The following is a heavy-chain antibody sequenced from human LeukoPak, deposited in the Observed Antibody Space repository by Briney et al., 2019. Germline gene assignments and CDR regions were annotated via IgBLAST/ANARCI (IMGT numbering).Heavy chain of an antibody. CDR2: IYYSGST. D-gene: IGHD3-10*01. CDR1: GVSITTAPYY. V-gene: IGHV4-39*07. J-gene: IGHJ4*02. CDR3: ARDSDYYYGAGRGYFDY. Sequence: PSETLSLTCTVSGVSITTAPYYWGWIRQSPGKGLEWIGSIYYSGSTYYNPSLKSRLSRSVDTSKQQFSLRLNCVTAADTAVYYCARDSDYYYGAGRGYFDYWGQGTLVTVYS.